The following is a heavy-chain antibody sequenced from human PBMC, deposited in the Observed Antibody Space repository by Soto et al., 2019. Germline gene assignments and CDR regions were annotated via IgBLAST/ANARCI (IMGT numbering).Heavy chain of an antibody. CDR3: TRPPSGSYGDDSDY. CDR1: WFSFSDSS. Sequence: EVQLVESGGGWVQPGGSLKLSCSGSWFSFSDSSIHWGRQASGQGLEWVGRIRDKANHYATAYDVSVRGRFTISRDDSENTAYLQMNSLKTEDTAVYYCTRPPSGSYGDDSDYWGQGTLVTVSS. J-gene: IGHJ4*02. D-gene: IGHD1-26*01. V-gene: IGHV3-73*02. CDR2: IRDKANHYAT.